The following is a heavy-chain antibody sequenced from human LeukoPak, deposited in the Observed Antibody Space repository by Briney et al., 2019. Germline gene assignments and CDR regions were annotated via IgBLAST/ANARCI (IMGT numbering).Heavy chain of an antibody. D-gene: IGHD6-13*01. V-gene: IGHV5-51*01. CDR1: GYSFTSYW. Sequence: GESLKISCKGSGYSFTSYWIGWVRQMPGKGLEWMGIIYPGDSDTRYSPSFQGQVTISADKSISTAYLQWSSLKASDTVMYYCARHPLGGGSWNWFDPWGQGTLVTVSS. CDR3: ARHPLGGGSWNWFDP. J-gene: IGHJ5*02. CDR2: IYPGDSDT.